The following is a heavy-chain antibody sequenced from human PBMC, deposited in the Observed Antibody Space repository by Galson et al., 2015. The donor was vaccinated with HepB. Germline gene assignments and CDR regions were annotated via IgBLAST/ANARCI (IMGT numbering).Heavy chain of an antibody. V-gene: IGHV1-69*13. CDR2: ISPIFGTP. CDR1: GFIFTAFF. J-gene: IGHJ4*02. CDR3: ARGLPTKCSGAICYFRFGY. D-gene: IGHD2-15*01. Sequence: SVKVSCKASGFIFTAFFIRWVRQAPGQGLEWMGAISPIFGTPNYAQIFQGRVTITADESTSTAYLELSSLRSEDTAVYYCARGLPTKCSGAICYFRFGYWGQGTLVTVSS.